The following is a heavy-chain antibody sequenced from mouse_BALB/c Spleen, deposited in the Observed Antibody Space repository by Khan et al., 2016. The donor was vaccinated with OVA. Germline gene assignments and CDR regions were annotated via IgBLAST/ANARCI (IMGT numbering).Heavy chain of an antibody. CDR2: VNPNNGGT. J-gene: IGHJ1*01. CDR1: GYSFTGYY. V-gene: IGHV1-26*01. CDR3: AFYHGYFDV. Sequence: EVQLLETGPDLMKPGASMKISCKASGYSFTGYYIHWVKQSHGKSLEWIGRVNPNNGGTSYNQKFKGKAILTVDKSSNTAYMELRSLTSEDSAVYSCAFYHGYFDVGGAGTTVTVSS. D-gene: IGHD1-1*01.